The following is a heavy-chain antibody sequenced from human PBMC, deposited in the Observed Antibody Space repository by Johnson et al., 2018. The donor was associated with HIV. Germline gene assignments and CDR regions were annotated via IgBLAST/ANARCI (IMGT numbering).Heavy chain of an antibody. V-gene: IGHV3-9*01. CDR1: GFSFDDYA. Sequence: VQLVESGGGLVQPGRSLRLSCAASGFSFDDYAMHWVRQPPGKGLEWVSGISWNSGSIGYADSGQGRFTIARDNSKNTVNLQMKGLRTEDSGVYYCAKAFCPRCDAFDVWGQVTRVTVSS. J-gene: IGHJ3*01. CDR3: AKAFCPRCDAFDV. D-gene: IGHD3-3*02. CDR2: ISWNSGSI.